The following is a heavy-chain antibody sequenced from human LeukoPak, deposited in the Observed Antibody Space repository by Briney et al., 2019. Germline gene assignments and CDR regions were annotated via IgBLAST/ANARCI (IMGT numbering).Heavy chain of an antibody. V-gene: IGHV4-34*01. D-gene: IGHD5-18*01. CDR2: INHSGST. CDR3: ARRTALIDY. J-gene: IGHJ4*02. Sequence: KSSETLSLTCAVYGGSFSGYYWSWIRQPPGKGLEWIGEINHSGSTNYNPSLKSRVTISVDTSKDQFSLKLSSVTAADTAVYYCARRTALIDYWGQGTLVTVSS. CDR1: GGSFSGYY.